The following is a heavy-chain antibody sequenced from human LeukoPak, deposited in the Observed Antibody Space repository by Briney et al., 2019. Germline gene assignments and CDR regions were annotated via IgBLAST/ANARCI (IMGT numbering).Heavy chain of an antibody. J-gene: IGHJ4*02. V-gene: IGHV4-30-2*01. Sequence: SQTLSLTCAVSGGSISSGGYSWSWIRQPPGKGLEWIGCIYHSGSTYYNPSLKSRVTISVDRSKNQFSLKLSSVTAADMAVYYCASSSDSSGYYGVLPPVWGQGTLVTVSS. CDR3: ASSSDSSGYYGVLPPV. CDR1: GGSISSGGYS. D-gene: IGHD3-22*01. CDR2: IYHSGST.